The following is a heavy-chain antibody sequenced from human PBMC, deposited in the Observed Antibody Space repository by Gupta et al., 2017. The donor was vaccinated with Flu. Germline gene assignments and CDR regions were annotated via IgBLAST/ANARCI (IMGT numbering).Heavy chain of an antibody. CDR1: GYTFTGDY. V-gene: IGHV1-2*02. CDR3: ARDYCGGDCYSYGMDV. D-gene: IGHD2-21*02. CDR2: IKPNSGGT. Sequence: QVQLVQSGAEVKKPGASVKVSCKASGYTFTGDYMHWVRQAPGQGLEWMGWIKPNSGGTNYAQQFQDRVTMTRDTSISTAYMELSRLRSDDTAVYYCARDYCGGDCYSYGMDVWGQGTTVTVSS. J-gene: IGHJ6*02.